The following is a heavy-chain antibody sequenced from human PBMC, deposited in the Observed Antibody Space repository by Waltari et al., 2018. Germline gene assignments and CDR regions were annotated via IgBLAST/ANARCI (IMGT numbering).Heavy chain of an antibody. CDR3: TRGGASVAPVY. D-gene: IGHD6-19*01. CDR1: GFTFGDYA. J-gene: IGHJ4*02. Sequence: EVQVEESGGGLVQPGRSLRLSCTASGFTFGDYAMSWFSQAPGRGLDGVVFIRRKTYGGTAEYAASVKGRFTISRDDSKSIASLQMDSLKTDDTAVYFCTRGGASVAPVYWGQGTLVTVSS. CDR2: IRRKTYGGTA. V-gene: IGHV3-49*03.